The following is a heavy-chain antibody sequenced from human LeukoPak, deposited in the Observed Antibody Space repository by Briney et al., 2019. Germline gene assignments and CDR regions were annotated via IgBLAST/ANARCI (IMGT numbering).Heavy chain of an antibody. V-gene: IGHV4-39*01. CDR3: ARVGYYYDSSGYADY. CDR1: GGSISSSSYY. Sequence: SETLSLTCTVSGGSISSSSYYWGWIRQPPGKGLEGVGSIYYSGSTCYNPSFRSGVTISVDTSKNQCSLKLRSVTAADTAVYYCARVGYYYDSSGYADYWGQGTLVTVSS. D-gene: IGHD3-22*01. CDR2: IYYSGST. J-gene: IGHJ4*02.